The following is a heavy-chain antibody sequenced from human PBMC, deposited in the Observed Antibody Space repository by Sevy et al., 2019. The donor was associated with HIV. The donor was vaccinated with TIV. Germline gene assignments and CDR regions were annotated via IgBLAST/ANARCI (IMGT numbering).Heavy chain of an antibody. J-gene: IGHJ4*02. Sequence: GGSLRLSCAASGFTFSSYTMHWVRQAPGKGLEWVANIIYDGSMKYYADSVKGRFTISRDNAKNSVYLQMSSLRVEDRAMYYCASDYSWGQGTLVTVSS. V-gene: IGHV3-30-3*01. CDR2: IIYDGSMK. CDR3: ASDYS. CDR1: GFTFSSYT.